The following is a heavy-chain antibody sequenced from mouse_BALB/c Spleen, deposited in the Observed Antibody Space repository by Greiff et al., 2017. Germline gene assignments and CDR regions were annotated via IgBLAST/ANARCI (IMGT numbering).Heavy chain of an antibody. Sequence: EVMLVESGGGLVKPGGSLKLSCAASGFAFSSYDMSWVRQTPEKRLEWVAYISSGGGSTYYPDTVKGRFTISRDNAKNTLYLQMSSLKSEDTAMYYCARGGGYDWFAYWGQGTLVTVSA. V-gene: IGHV5-12-1*01. D-gene: IGHD2-2*01. J-gene: IGHJ3*01. CDR2: ISSGGGST. CDR1: GFAFSSYD. CDR3: ARGGGYDWFAY.